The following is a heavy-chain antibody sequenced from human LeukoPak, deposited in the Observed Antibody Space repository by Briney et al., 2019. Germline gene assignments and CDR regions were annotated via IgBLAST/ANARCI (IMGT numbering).Heavy chain of an antibody. Sequence: SETLSLTCSVSGDSISGYYWSWIRQPPGKGLEWIGYIYSSGSTSYNPSLKSRVTISVDTSKNQFSLKLSSVTAADTAVYYCARGPGAAAAIPGRRSGLDPWGQGTLVTVSS. V-gene: IGHV4-59*12. D-gene: IGHD2-2*02. J-gene: IGHJ5*02. CDR2: IYSSGST. CDR3: ARGPGAAAAIPGRRSGLDP. CDR1: GDSISGYY.